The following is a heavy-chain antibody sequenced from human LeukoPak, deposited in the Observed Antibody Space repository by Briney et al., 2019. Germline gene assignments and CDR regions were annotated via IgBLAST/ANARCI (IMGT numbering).Heavy chain of an antibody. J-gene: IGHJ6*03. D-gene: IGHD3-3*01. CDR3: ARDRDFWSGSPPPYYYMDV. CDR1: GGSISPYY. Sequence: PSETLSLTCTVSGGSISPYYWSWIRQPAGKGLERIGRIYTSGSTNYNPSLKSRVTMSVDTSKNQFSLKLSSVTAADTAVYYCARDRDFWSGSPPPYYYMDVWGKGTTVTVSS. V-gene: IGHV4-4*07. CDR2: IYTSGST.